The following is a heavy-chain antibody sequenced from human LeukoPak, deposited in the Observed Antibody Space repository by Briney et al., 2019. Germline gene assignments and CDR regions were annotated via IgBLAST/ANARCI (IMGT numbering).Heavy chain of an antibody. CDR3: AKSGGHDGYSSGWLVS. J-gene: IGHJ5*01. D-gene: IGHD6-19*01. V-gene: IGHV3-23*01. CDR1: GFTFRDYG. Sequence: GGSLRLSCAASGFTFRDYGMSWVRQAPGKGLEWVSVVVGSGFTTYYADSVKGRFIISRDNSKSTLYLQMNSLRVEDTAVYYCAKSGGHDGYSSGWLVSWGQGILVTVSS. CDR2: VVGSGFTT.